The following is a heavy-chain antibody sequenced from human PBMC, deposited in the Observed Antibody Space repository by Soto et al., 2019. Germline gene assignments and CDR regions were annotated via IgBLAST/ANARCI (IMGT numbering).Heavy chain of an antibody. J-gene: IGHJ4*02. Sequence: QVQLVQSGAEVKKPGSSGKVSCKASGGTFSSYAISWVRQAPGQGLEWMGGTIPIFGTANYAQKCQGRVTITADESTSNAYMELRSLKPEDTAVYYCAGVGCDDYGDYSDYWGQGTLVTVSS. CDR1: GGTFSSYA. D-gene: IGHD4-17*01. CDR2: TIPIFGTA. CDR3: AGVGCDDYGDYSDY. V-gene: IGHV1-69*01.